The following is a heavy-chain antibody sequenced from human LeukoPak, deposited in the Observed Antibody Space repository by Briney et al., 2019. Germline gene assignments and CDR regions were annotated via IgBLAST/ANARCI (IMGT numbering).Heavy chain of an antibody. Sequence: PSETLSLTCSVSGASISSYYWGWIRQPPGKGLEWIGSIYYSGSTYYNPSLKSRVTISVDTSKNQFSLKLRSVTAADTAVYYCARETRKEGYYGSPDAFDIWGQGTMVTVSS. CDR2: IYYSGST. J-gene: IGHJ3*02. CDR1: GASISSYY. CDR3: ARETRKEGYYGSPDAFDI. V-gene: IGHV4-39*07. D-gene: IGHD3-10*01.